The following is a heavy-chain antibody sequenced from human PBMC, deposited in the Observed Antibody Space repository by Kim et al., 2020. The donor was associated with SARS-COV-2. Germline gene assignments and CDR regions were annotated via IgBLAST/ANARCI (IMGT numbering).Heavy chain of an antibody. D-gene: IGHD3-16*02. CDR3: ARVIRPAWYFEL. J-gene: IGHJ2*01. V-gene: IGHV4-39*01. Sequence: YSPALRSRVTMSVDTSRHQLSLNLSSVTAADTAVYYCARVIRPAWYFELWGRGTLVSVSS.